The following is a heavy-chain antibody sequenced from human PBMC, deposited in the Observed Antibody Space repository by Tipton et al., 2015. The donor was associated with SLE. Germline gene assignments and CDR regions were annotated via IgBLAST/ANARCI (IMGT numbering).Heavy chain of an antibody. V-gene: IGHV3-66*01. CDR3: ARVTT. CDR2: IYGVGGA. D-gene: IGHD3-3*01. J-gene: IGHJ1*01. Sequence: SLRLSCAASGFSVSNSYMSWLRQAPGKGLQWVSFIYGVGGAYYADSVMGRFTVSRDNSKNALYLQMNSLRVEDTAVYYCARVTTWGQGTLVSVSS. CDR1: GFSVSNSY.